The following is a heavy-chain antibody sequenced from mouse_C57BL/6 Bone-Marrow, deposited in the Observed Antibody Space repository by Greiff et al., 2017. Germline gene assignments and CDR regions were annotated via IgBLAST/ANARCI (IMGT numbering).Heavy chain of an antibody. Sequence: VPLQQPGAELVKPGASVQLSCKASGYTFTSYWMHWVKQRPGRGLEWIGRFDPNSGGTTYTQQFKRKATLTVDKPSSTAYMQRSSLTSEDSAVYYCARWGYYGSSSFAYWGQGTLGTVSA. CDR1: GYTFTSYW. D-gene: IGHD1-1*01. CDR2: FDPNSGGT. V-gene: IGHV1-72*01. J-gene: IGHJ3*01. CDR3: ARWGYYGSSSFAY.